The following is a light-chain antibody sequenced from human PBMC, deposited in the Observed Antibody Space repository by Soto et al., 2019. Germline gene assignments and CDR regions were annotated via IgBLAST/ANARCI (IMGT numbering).Light chain of an antibody. Sequence: EIVMTQSPANLSVSPGERATLSCRASQSVSSNLAWYQQKPGQGPRLLIYCASTRATGIPARFSGSGSGTEFTLTISSLQSEDFAVYYCQQYNKWPPYTFGQGTKVEIK. CDR3: QQYNKWPPYT. CDR1: QSVSSN. CDR2: CAS. J-gene: IGKJ2*01. V-gene: IGKV3-15*01.